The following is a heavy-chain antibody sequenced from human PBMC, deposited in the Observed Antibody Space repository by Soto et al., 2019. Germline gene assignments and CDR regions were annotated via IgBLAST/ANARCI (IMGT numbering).Heavy chain of an antibody. V-gene: IGHV6-1*01. J-gene: IGHJ5*02. CDR3: ARDRFGGFLLENWFDP. CDR2: TYYRSKWYN. CDR1: GDSVSSNSAA. D-gene: IGHD2-15*01. Sequence: SETLSLTCAISGDSVSSNSAAWNWIRQSPSRGLEWLGRTYYRSKWYNDYAVSVKSRITINPDTSKNQFSLQLNSVTPEDTAVYYCARDRFGGFLLENWFDPWGQGTLVTVSS.